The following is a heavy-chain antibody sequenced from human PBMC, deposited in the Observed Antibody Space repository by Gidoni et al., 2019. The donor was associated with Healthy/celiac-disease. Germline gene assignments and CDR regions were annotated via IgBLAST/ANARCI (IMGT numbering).Heavy chain of an antibody. D-gene: IGHD3-10*01. CDR1: GGSISSYY. Sequence: QVQLQESGPGLVKPSETLSLTCTVSGGSISSYYWSWIRQPPGKGLEWIGYIYYSGSTNYNPSLKSRVTISVDTSKNQFSLKLSSVTAADTAVYYCARVREGYGSGSSVGYYGMDVWGQGTTVTVSS. CDR3: ARVREGYGSGSSVGYYGMDV. CDR2: IYYSGST. J-gene: IGHJ6*02. V-gene: IGHV4-59*01.